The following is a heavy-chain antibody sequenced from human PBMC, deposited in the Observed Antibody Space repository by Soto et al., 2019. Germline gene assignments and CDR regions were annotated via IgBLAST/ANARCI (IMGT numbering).Heavy chain of an antibody. CDR2: ITGSGRDT. CDR1: GFSFRNNV. J-gene: IGHJ4*02. D-gene: IGHD2-8*01. Sequence: EVQLLESGGGLAQPGGSLRLSCAASGFSFRNNVLSWVRQAPGKGLDWVSGITGSGRDTYYADSVKGRFTISRDNSKDMVFLQMNSLRDEDTVLYYCAKNGLDNSPSAIDSWGPGTLVTVSS. CDR3: AKNGLDNSPSAIDS. V-gene: IGHV3-23*01.